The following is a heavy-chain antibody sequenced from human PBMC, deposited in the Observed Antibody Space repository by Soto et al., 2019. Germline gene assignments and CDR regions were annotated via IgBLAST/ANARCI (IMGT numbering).Heavy chain of an antibody. J-gene: IGHJ4*02. Sequence: GGSLRLSCTASGFTFGDYAMSWFRQAPGKGLEWVGFIRSKAYGGTTEYAASVKGRFTISRDDSKSIAYLQMNSLKTEDTAVYYCTRGMDKYRLRLVLGFDYWGQGTLVTVSS. CDR2: IRSKAYGGTT. D-gene: IGHD6-19*01. V-gene: IGHV3-49*03. CDR3: TRGMDKYRLRLVLGFDY. CDR1: GFTFGDYA.